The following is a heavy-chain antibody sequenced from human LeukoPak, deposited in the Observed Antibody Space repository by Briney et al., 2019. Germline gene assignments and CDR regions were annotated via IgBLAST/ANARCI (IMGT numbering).Heavy chain of an antibody. Sequence: PGGSLRLSCAASGFTFSSYSMNWVRQAPGKGLEWVSSISSSSSYIYYADSVKGRFTISRDNAKNTLYLQTNSLRAEDTAVYYCAREGIGDGYNADYWGQGTLVTVSS. D-gene: IGHD5-24*01. V-gene: IGHV3-21*04. J-gene: IGHJ4*02. CDR2: ISSSSSYI. CDR1: GFTFSSYS. CDR3: AREGIGDGYNADY.